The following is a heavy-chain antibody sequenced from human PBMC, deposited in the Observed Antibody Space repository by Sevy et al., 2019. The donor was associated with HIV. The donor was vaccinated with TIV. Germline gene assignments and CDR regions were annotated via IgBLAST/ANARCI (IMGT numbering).Heavy chain of an antibody. CDR3: SKEFYRGSYLED. V-gene: IGHV3-23*01. CDR1: GFTFSSFA. D-gene: IGHD3-10*01. Sequence: GGSLRLSCAASGFTFSSFAISWVRQAPGKGLEWVSDISGSGGGKKNADSVKGRFTVSRDNAQNTVFLQMNNLRGEDTDLYYCSKEFYRGSYLEDWGQGTLVTVSS. CDR2: ISGSGGGK. J-gene: IGHJ4*02.